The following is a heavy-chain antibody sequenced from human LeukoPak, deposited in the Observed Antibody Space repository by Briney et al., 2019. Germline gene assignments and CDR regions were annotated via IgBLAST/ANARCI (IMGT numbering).Heavy chain of an antibody. CDR3: AGGPFRYSGSSV. CDR1: GFTFSSYS. D-gene: IGHD5-12*01. J-gene: IGHJ4*02. V-gene: IGHV3-21*04. CDR2: ISSSSSYI. Sequence: PGGSLRLSCAASGFTFSSYSMNWVRQAPGKGLEWVSSISSSSSYIYYADSVKGRFTISRDNSKNTLYLQMNSLRAEDTAVYYCAGGPFRYSGSSVWGQGTLVTVSS.